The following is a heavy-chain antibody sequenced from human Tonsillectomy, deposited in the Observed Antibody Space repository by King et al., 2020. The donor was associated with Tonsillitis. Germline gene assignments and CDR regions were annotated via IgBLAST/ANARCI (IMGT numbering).Heavy chain of an antibody. CDR3: WAGPFEDYVEGSYRDHYGMDV. V-gene: IGHV4-34*01. D-gene: IGHD3-16*02. J-gene: IGHJ6*02. CDR1: GGSFSGYY. CDR2: INHSGST. Sequence: VQLQQWGAGLLKPSETLSLTCAVYGGSFSGYYWSWIRQPPGKGLEWIWEINHSGSTNYNPSLKSRVTISVDTSKNQFSLKLSSVTAADPAVYYCWAGPFEDYVEGSYRDHYGMDVWGQGTTVTVSS.